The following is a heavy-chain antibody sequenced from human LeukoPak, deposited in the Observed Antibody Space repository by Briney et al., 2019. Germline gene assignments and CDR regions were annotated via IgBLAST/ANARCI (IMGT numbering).Heavy chain of an antibody. CDR1: GYTFTGYY. CDR2: IDPDSGGT. Sequence: AASVKVSCKASGYTFTGYYMHWVRQAPGQGLEWLGCIDPDSGGTKYAQNFQGRVTMTRDTSITTAYMELSRLTSDDTALYYCAREYYDSSGTKYAFDIWGRGTVVTVSS. CDR3: AREYYDSSGTKYAFDI. V-gene: IGHV1-2*02. D-gene: IGHD3-22*01. J-gene: IGHJ3*02.